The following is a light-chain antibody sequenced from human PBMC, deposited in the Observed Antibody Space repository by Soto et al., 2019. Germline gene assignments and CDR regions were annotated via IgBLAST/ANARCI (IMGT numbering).Light chain of an antibody. V-gene: IGKV3-20*01. Sequence: EIVMTHSPATLSVSPCERATLSSRASQSVSSSYLAWYQQKPGQAPRLLIYGASSRATGIPDRFSGSGSGTDFTLTISRLEPEDFAVYYCQQYGSSPLTFGGGTKVDIK. J-gene: IGKJ4*01. CDR1: QSVSSSY. CDR2: GAS. CDR3: QQYGSSPLT.